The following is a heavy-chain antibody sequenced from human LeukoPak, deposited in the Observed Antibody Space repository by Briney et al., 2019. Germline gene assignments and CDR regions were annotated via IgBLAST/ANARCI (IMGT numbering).Heavy chain of an antibody. CDR1: GFTFSDHY. D-gene: IGHD5-12*01. Sequence: GGSLRLSCAASGFTFSDHYMDWVRQAPGKGLEGVGRTRNKPNNYNTEYPASVKGRFTISRDDSKSSLYLQMNSLKTEDTAVYYCARARTYSGYDWDYWGQGTLVTVSS. CDR3: ARARTYSGYDWDY. J-gene: IGHJ4*02. CDR2: TRNKPNNYNT. V-gene: IGHV3-72*01.